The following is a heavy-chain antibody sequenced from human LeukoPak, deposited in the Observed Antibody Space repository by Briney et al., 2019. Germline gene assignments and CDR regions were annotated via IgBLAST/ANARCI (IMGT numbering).Heavy chain of an antibody. D-gene: IGHD2-21*01. CDR1: GFTVSNNY. J-gene: IGHJ6*02. CDR3: AREGPYYGMDV. V-gene: IGHV3-53*01. CDR2: IYGGGDT. Sequence: GGSLRLSCEASGFTVSNNYMTWVRQAPGKGLERVSTIYGGGDTYYEDSVKGRFTISRDNSRNTLHLQLNSLRVEDTAQYYCAREGPYYGMDVWGQGTTVTVS.